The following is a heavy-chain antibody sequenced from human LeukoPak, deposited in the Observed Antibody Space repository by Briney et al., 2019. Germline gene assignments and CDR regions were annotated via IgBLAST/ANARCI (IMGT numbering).Heavy chain of an antibody. CDR3: ARVPYSSSWYGYYYYYMDV. J-gene: IGHJ6*03. Sequence: ASVKVSCKVSGYTLTELSMHWVRQAPGKGLEWMGGFDPEDGETIYAQKFQGRVTMTTDTSTSTAYMELRGLRSDDTAVYYCARVPYSSSWYGYYYYYMDVWGKGTTVTVSS. CDR1: GYTLTELS. CDR2: FDPEDGET. V-gene: IGHV1-24*01. D-gene: IGHD6-13*01.